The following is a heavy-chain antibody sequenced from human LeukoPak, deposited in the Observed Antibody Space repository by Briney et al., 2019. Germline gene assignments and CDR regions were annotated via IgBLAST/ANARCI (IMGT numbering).Heavy chain of an antibody. D-gene: IGHD1-26*01. CDR3: ARGSSGSPMGFDY. J-gene: IGHJ4*02. Sequence: GGSLRLSCAASGFTFRGYSMSWVRQAPGKGLEWVSSISSTSYYMYYADSVKGRFTISRDNAKNSLYLQMNSLRAEDTAVYYCARGSSGSPMGFDYWGQGTLATVSS. V-gene: IGHV3-21*01. CDR2: ISSTSYYM. CDR1: GFTFRGYS.